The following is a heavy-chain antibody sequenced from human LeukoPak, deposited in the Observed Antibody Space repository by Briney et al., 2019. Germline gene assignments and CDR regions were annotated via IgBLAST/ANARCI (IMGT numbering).Heavy chain of an antibody. CDR1: GFAFSSYS. J-gene: IGHJ4*02. D-gene: IGHD5-18*01. V-gene: IGHV3-21*01. CDR2: ISSSGTYI. CDR3: RRDRGYSSDLRVGYYFDC. Sequence: TGGSLRLSCGAPGFAFSSYSMNWARQAPGKGLERVAPISSSGTYIYYADPLKGRFTSSRDNAKNSLYLQMNSLRAEDTAVYYCRRDRGYSSDLRVGYYFDCWGPGTLVTVSS.